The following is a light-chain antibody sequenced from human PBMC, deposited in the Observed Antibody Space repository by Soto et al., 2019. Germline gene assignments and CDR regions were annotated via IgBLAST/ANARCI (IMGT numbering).Light chain of an antibody. CDR2: IAS. CDR1: QIIGSY. CDR3: QQGASVPFT. V-gene: IGKV1-39*01. J-gene: IGKJ3*01. Sequence: DLQMTQSPSSLSASVGDRVTITCRASQIIGSYLNWYQQKPGKAPELLIYIASTLKSGVPSRFSGSGSGTDFTLTINSLQPEDFATYYCQQGASVPFTFGPGTKVDMK.